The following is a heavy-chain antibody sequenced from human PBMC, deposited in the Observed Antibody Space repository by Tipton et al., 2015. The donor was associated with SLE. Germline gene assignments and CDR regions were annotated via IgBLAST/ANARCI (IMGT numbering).Heavy chain of an antibody. CDR1: GLSMSTRPW. V-gene: IGHV4-4*02. J-gene: IGHJ4*02. CDR2: EHHTGGN. CDR3: VRDKRYIDSPVKY. D-gene: IGHD3-9*01. Sequence: TLSLTCSVAGLSMSTRPWWTWVRPPPGKGLEWVGEEHHTGGNYYNPSLKSRVTISEDTHKNQFSLKLTSVTSADTAVYYCVRDKRYIDSPVKYWGQVILVTVSS.